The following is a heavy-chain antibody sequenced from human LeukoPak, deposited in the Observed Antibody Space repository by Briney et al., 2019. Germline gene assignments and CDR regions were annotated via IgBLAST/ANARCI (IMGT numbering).Heavy chain of an antibody. D-gene: IGHD3-22*01. CDR3: VKARDTGGYYYRGDFDY. CDR2: IIWNSGTI. J-gene: IGHJ4*02. V-gene: IGHV3-9*01. CDR1: GFTFCDYA. Sequence: TGGSLRLSCAASGFTFCDYAMHCVRQAPGKGLEWVSGIIWNSGTIGYADSVKGRFTISRDNAKNSLYLQMNSLRPEDTALYYCVKARDTGGYYYRGDFDYWGQGTLVTVSS.